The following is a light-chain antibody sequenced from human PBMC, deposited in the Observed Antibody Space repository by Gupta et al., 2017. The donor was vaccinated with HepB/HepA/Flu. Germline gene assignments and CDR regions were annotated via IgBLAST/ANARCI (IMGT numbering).Light chain of an antibody. CDR1: TSEVGGYNY. CDR2: DVS. V-gene: IGLV2-14*01. Sequence: QSALTQSAPGSGHPGQPNPRASTGTTSEVGGYNYLSWYQQHPGKAPKLMIYDVSNRPSGGSNRFSGSKSGNPASLTLSGHQAADEAYYSCSSYTSSCTVFGGGTKLTVL. J-gene: IGLJ3*02. CDR3: SSYTSSCTV.